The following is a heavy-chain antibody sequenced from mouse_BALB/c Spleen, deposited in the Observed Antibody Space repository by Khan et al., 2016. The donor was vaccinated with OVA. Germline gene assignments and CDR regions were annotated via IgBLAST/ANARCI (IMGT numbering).Heavy chain of an antibody. J-gene: IGHJ3*01. V-gene: IGHV14-3*02. CDR2: IDPATGDI. CDR3: ATRYGNPFAY. Sequence: EVQLQQSRAEILKPGASVKLSCTSSGFNIKDTYMHWVKQRPEQGLEWIGRIDPATGDIKYDPKFQGKATITGDTSSNTAYLQLSSLTAEDTAVYYCATRYGNPFAYWGQGTLVTVSA. CDR1: GFNIKDTY. D-gene: IGHD2-1*01.